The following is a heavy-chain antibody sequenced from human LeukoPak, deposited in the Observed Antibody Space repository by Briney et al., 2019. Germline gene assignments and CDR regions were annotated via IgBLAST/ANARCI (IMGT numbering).Heavy chain of an antibody. J-gene: IGHJ4*02. CDR2: IYYSGST. CDR1: GGSISSSSYY. V-gene: IGHV4-39*01. D-gene: IGHD6-13*01. Sequence: SETLSLTCTVSGGSISSSSYYWGWIRQPPGKGLGWIGSIYYSGSTYYNPSLKSRVTMSVDTSKNQFSLKLSSVTAADTAVYYCARHAGGISATGTRPFDYWGQGTLVTVSS. CDR3: ARHAGGISATGTRPFDY.